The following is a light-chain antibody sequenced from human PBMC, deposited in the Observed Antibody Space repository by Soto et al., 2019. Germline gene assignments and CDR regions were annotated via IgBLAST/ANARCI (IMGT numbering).Light chain of an antibody. Sequence: IVLTQSPGTLSLSPGERATLSCRASQSVRSSYLAWHQQKPGQAPRLLIYDASSRATGIPDRFSGRGSGTDFTLTISRLEPEDSAVYYCQQYGTSALTFGGGTKVEI. CDR2: DAS. CDR3: QQYGTSALT. J-gene: IGKJ4*01. V-gene: IGKV3-20*01. CDR1: QSVRSSY.